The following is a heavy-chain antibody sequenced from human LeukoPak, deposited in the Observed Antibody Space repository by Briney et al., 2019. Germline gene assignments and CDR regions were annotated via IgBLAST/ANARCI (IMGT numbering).Heavy chain of an antibody. D-gene: IGHD3-16*01. V-gene: IGHV5-51*01. J-gene: IGHJ3*02. Sequence: GESLKISCKGSGYSFTAYWIGWVRQMPGKGPEWMGIISPHDSDTRYSPSFQGQVTISADKSISTAYLQWGSLKASDTAMYYCARHKGGGPHGIEIWGQGTMVTVSS. CDR3: ARHKGGGPHGIEI. CDR1: GYSFTAYW. CDR2: ISPHDSDT.